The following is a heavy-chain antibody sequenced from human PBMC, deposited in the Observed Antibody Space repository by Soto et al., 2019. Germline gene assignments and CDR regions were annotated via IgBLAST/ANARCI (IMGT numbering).Heavy chain of an antibody. D-gene: IGHD4-17*01. J-gene: IGHJ6*03. CDR3: ARGSTVTPLYYDYMDV. CDR1: GFTFSSYS. Sequence: EVQLVEAGGGLVKPGGSLRLSCAASGFTFSSYSMNWVRQAPGKGLEWVASISSSSSYIYYADSVKGRFTISRDNVKNSRYLQMNSLSAEDTAVYYCARGSTVTPLYYDYMDVWGKGPRSPSP. V-gene: IGHV3-21*01. CDR2: ISSSSSYI.